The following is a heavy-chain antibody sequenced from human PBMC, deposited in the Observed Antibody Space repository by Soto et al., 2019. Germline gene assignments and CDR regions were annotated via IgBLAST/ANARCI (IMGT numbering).Heavy chain of an antibody. Sequence: EVQLVESGGGLVQPGRSLRLSCAASGITFEDYAMHWVRQVPGKGLEWVSGISWDSGIIGYADSVKGRFTISRENAKKCLYLQMSSLRGEDTALYYCAKGGYSGYDTHYYYYYFMDVWGKGTTVTVSS. D-gene: IGHD5-12*01. CDR1: GITFEDYA. CDR3: AKGGYSGYDTHYYYYYFMDV. J-gene: IGHJ6*03. V-gene: IGHV3-9*01. CDR2: ISWDSGII.